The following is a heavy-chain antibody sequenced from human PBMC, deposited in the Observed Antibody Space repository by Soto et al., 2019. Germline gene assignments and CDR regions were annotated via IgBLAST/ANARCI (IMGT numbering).Heavy chain of an antibody. Sequence: ASVKVSCKVSGYTLTELSMHWVRQAPGKGLERMGGFDPEDSETIHAQKFQGRVTMTEDTSTDTAYMELSSLRSEDTAVYYCVTYSITMVRGVTFTDAFDIWGQGTMVTVS. CDR3: VTYSITMVRGVTFTDAFDI. D-gene: IGHD3-10*01. J-gene: IGHJ3*02. CDR1: GYTLTELS. CDR2: FDPEDSET. V-gene: IGHV1-24*01.